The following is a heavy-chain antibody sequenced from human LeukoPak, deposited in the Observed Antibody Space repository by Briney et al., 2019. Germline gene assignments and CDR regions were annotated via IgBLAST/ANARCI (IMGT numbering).Heavy chain of an antibody. Sequence: GWSLRLSCAASGFTFSSYAIHWVRQAPGKGLEWVAFISYDGNNKYYTDSVKGRFTISRDNSKNTLYLQMNSLRSEDTAVYYCARATNIPVAAGGNFDYWGQGTLVTVSS. D-gene: IGHD6-19*01. CDR1: GFTFSSYA. CDR2: ISYDGNNK. J-gene: IGHJ4*02. CDR3: ARATNIPVAAGGNFDY. V-gene: IGHV3-30*04.